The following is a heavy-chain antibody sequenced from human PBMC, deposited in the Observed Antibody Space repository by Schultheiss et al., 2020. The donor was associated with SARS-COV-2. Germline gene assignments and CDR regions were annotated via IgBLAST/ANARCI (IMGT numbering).Heavy chain of an antibody. CDR2: IWYDGSNK. V-gene: IGHV3-33*01. CDR1: GFTFSSYG. J-gene: IGHJ4*02. CDR3: AREPNGYYGSGSYYPLGY. Sequence: GGSLRLSCAASGFTFSSYGMHWVRQAPGKGLEWVAVIWYDGSNKYYADSVKGRFTISRDNAKNSLYLQMNSLRAEDTAVYYCAREPNGYYGSGSYYPLGYWGQGTLVTVSS. D-gene: IGHD3-10*01.